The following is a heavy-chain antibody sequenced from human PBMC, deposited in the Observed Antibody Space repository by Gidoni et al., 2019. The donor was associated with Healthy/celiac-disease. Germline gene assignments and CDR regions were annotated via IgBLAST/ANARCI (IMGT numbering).Heavy chain of an antibody. J-gene: IGHJ5*02. V-gene: IGHV2-5*02. D-gene: IGHD3-3*01. CDR2: IYWDDDK. CDR1: GFSLSTSGVG. CDR3: ARIRKGAWRGWFDP. Sequence: QITLKESGPTLVKPTQTLTLTCTFSGFSLSTSGVGVGWIRQPPGKALEWLALIYWDDDKRYSPSLKSRLTITKDTSKNQVVLTMTNMDPVDTATYYCARIRKGAWRGWFDPWGQGTLVTVSS.